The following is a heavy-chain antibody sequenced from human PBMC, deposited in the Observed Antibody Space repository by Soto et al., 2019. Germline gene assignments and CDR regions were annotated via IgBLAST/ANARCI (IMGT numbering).Heavy chain of an antibody. Sequence: QVQRQESGPGLVKPSQTLSLTCTVSGGSISSGSSYWSWIREHPGKGLEWIGYIYSTESTNYNPSLKSRLTISVDMSASQFSLKLSSVTVADTAVYYCARSDSSGKTRYYFDHWGQGTLVTVSS. V-gene: IGHV4-31*03. D-gene: IGHD3-22*01. CDR1: GGSISSGSSY. CDR3: ARSDSSGKTRYYFDH. J-gene: IGHJ4*02. CDR2: IYSTEST.